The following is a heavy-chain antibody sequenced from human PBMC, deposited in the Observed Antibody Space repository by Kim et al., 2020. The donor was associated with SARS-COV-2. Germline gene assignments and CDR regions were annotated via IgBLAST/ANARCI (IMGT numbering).Heavy chain of an antibody. D-gene: IGHD6-6*01. CDR1: GFTFSSYA. CDR3: ARDRVLGEQLVRGYFDS. Sequence: GGSLRLSCAASGFTFSSYAMHWVRQAPGKGLEWVAVISYDGSNKYYADSVKGRFTISRDNSKNTRYLQMNSLRAEDTAVYYCARDRVLGEQLVRGYFDS. V-gene: IGHV3-30*04. J-gene: IGHJ5*01. CDR2: ISYDGSNK.